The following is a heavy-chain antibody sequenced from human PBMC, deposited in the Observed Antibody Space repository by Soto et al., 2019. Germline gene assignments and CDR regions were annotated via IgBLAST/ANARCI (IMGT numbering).Heavy chain of an antibody. CDR2: IYPGDSDT. Sequence: GESLKISCKASGYIFIDYWIGWVRQLPGKGLEWMGIIYPGDSDTRYSPSFQGQVTITADKSISTAHLQWSSLKASDTAMYFCARHPYIGGLDVWGQGTPVTVSS. CDR3: ARHPYIGGLDV. V-gene: IGHV5-51*01. CDR1: GYIFIDYW. D-gene: IGHD2-15*01. J-gene: IGHJ6*02.